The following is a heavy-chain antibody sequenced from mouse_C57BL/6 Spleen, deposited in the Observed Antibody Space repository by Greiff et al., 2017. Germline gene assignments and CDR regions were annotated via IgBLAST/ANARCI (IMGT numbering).Heavy chain of an antibody. J-gene: IGHJ1*03. V-gene: IGHV1-53*01. CDR2: INPSNGGT. D-gene: IGHD1-1*01. Sequence: QVQLQQPGTELVKPGASVKLSCKASGYTFTSYWMHWVKQRPGQGLEWIGNINPSNGGTNYNEKFKSKATLTVDKSSSTAYMQLSSLTSEDSAVYYCAREDTTVVASYWYFDVWGTGTTVTVSS. CDR3: AREDTTVVASYWYFDV. CDR1: GYTFTSYW.